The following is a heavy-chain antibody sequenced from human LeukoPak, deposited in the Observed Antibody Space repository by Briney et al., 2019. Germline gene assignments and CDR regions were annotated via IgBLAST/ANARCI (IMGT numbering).Heavy chain of an antibody. CDR3: AKGTTVTTGFDY. V-gene: IGHV3-23*01. Sequence: GGSLRLSCAASGFTFSSYAMSWVRQAPGKGLEWVSAISGSGGSTYYADSVKVRFTISRDNSKNTLYLQMNSLRAEDTAVYYCAKGTTVTTGFDYWGQGTLVTVSS. CDR1: GFTFSSYA. CDR2: ISGSGGST. J-gene: IGHJ4*02. D-gene: IGHD4-17*01.